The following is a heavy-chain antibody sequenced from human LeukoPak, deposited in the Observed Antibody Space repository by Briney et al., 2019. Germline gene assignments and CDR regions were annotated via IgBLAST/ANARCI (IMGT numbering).Heavy chain of an antibody. CDR3: ARASHPETWFDP. V-gene: IGHV1-3*01. CDR2: INAGNGNT. Sequence: ASVKVSCKASGYTFTSYAMHWVRQAPGQRLEWMGWINAGNGNTKYSQKFQGRVTITRDTSASTAYMELSSLRSEDTAVYYCARASHPETWFDPWGQGTLATVSS. J-gene: IGHJ5*02. CDR1: GYTFTSYA.